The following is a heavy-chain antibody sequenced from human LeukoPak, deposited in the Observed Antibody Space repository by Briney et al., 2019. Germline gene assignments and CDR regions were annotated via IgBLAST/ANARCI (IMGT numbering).Heavy chain of an antibody. CDR1: AFNFNKYA. CDR2: IRFDGSNK. Sequence: PGGSLRLSCAASAFNFNKYAMHWVRQAPGKGLEWVALIRFDGSNKFYADSVKGRFTISRDNAKNTLYLQVNSLRAEDTAVYYCARVPAAAPGQGIDYWGQGTLVTVSS. CDR3: ARVPAAAPGQGIDY. D-gene: IGHD6-13*01. V-gene: IGHV3-30*02. J-gene: IGHJ4*02.